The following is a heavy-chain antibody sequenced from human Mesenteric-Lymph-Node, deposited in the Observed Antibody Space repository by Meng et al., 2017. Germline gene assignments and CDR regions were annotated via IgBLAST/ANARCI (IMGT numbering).Heavy chain of an antibody. D-gene: IGHD3-10*01. CDR1: GFTFSSYW. J-gene: IGHJ4*02. CDR3: ARGAGTYVY. V-gene: IGHV3-7*01. CDR2: INKDGSEK. Sequence: GESLKISCAASGFTFSSYWLTWVRQAPGKGLEWVADINKDGSEKYYVDSVKGRFTTSRDNAKSSLYLQMNSLRAEDTAVYYCARGAGTYVYWGQGALVTVSS.